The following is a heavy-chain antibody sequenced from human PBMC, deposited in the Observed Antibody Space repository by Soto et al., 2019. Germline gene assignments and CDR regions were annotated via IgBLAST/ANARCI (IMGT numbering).Heavy chain of an antibody. CDR1: GYTFTNYG. Sequence: QVQVVQSGDEVKKPGASVKVSCKASGYTFTNYGFSWVRQAPGQGLEWMGWISGYNGNTKYAEKFQGRVTMTTDTSTSTANMELRCLRAEDTAVYYCAREGRGHYYYYGMDFWGQGTVVTVSS. J-gene: IGHJ6*02. CDR3: AREGRGHYYYYGMDF. V-gene: IGHV1-18*01. CDR2: ISGYNGNT. D-gene: IGHD3-10*01.